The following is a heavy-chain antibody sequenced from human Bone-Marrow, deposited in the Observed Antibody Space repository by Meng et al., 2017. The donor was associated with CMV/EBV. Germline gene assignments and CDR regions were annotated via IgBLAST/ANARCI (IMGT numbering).Heavy chain of an antibody. D-gene: IGHD4-11*01. V-gene: IGHV1-24*01. CDR2: VDPKDGET. J-gene: IGHJ6*02. CDR1: GYTLSDCA. Sequence: ASVKVSCKVSGYTLSDCAIHWVRQAPGKGLEWMGGVDPKDGETIYPQNFQGRVSMTEDTSTDTAYMVLRSLRSEDTVVYYCSPVTTCNYYVLEVWGRGTRVTVSS. CDR3: SPVTTCNYYVLEV.